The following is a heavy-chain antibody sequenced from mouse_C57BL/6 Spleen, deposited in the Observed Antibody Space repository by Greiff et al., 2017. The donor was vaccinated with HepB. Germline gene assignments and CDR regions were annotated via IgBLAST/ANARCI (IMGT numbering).Heavy chain of an antibody. V-gene: IGHV1-54*01. CDR3: ARSRSSGAMDY. J-gene: IGHJ4*01. D-gene: IGHD3-2*02. CDR1: GYAFTNYL. CDR2: INPGSGGT. Sequence: QVQLKESGAELVRPGTSVKVSCKASGYAFTNYLIEWVKQRPGQGLEWIGVINPGSGGTNYNEKFKGKATLTADKSSSTAYMQLSSLTSEDSAVYFCARSRSSGAMDYWGQGTSVTVSS.